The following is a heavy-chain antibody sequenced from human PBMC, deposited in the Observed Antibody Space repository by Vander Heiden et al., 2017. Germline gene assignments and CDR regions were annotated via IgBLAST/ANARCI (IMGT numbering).Heavy chain of an antibody. CDR3: VRRTGYYYYFDY. V-gene: IGHV1-8*01. D-gene: IGHD3-22*01. J-gene: IGHJ4*02. CDR2: MKPNSGNT. Sequence: QVQLVQSGAEVKKPGASVKVSCQASGHTFSSYEIHWVRQATGQGLEWMGWMKPNSGNTGYAQKFQGRVTMTRNTSISTAYMELSSLRSEDTAVYYCVRRTGYYYYFDYWGQGTLVTVSS. CDR1: GHTFSSYE.